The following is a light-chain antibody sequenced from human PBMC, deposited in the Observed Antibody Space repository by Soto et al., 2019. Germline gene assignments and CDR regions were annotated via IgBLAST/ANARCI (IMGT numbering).Light chain of an antibody. V-gene: IGLV7-43*01. J-gene: IGLJ1*01. CDR3: LLYYDGGHV. Sequence: QTVVTQEPSLTVSPGGTVTLTCASSTGAVTSDSYPSWFQQKPGQAPRALIYTISNKHSWTPARFSGSLLGGKAALTLSDVQPEDEAAYFCLLYYDGGHVFGPGTKVTVL. CDR2: TIS. CDR1: TGAVTSDSY.